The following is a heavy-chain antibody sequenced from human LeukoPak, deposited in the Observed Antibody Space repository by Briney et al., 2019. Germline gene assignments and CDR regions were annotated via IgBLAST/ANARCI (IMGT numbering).Heavy chain of an antibody. D-gene: IGHD3-10*01. CDR2: INHSGST. Sequence: KSSDTLSLTCAVYGGSFSGYYWSWIRQPPGKGLECIGEINHSGSTNYNPSLKSRVTISVDTSKNQFSLKLSSVTAADTAVYYCARWGSNYGSGMFDYWGQGTLVTVSS. CDR3: ARWGSNYGSGMFDY. V-gene: IGHV4-34*01. CDR1: GGSFSGYY. J-gene: IGHJ4*02.